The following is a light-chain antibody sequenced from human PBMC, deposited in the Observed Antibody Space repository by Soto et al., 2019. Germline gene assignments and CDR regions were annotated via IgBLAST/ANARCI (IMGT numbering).Light chain of an antibody. CDR2: DAS. J-gene: IGKJ1*01. CDR1: QSISNW. Sequence: DIPMTQSSFHLSPSVRGRVLITCRASQSISNWLAWYQQRPGKAPKYLIYDASTLDSGAPSRFSGSGSGTEFTLSISSLQPDDFATYYCQQYNIYPWTFGQGTKVDI. CDR3: QQYNIYPWT. V-gene: IGKV1-5*01.